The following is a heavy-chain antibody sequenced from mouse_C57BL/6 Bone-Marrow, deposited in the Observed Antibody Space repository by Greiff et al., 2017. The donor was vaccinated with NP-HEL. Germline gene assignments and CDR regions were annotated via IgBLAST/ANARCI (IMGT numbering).Heavy chain of an antibody. V-gene: IGHV8-8*01. CDR2: IWWDDDK. J-gene: IGHJ1*03. Sequence: QVTLKESGPGILQPSQTLSLTCSFSGFSLSTFGMGVGWIRQPSGKGLEWLAHIWWDDDKYYNPALKSRLTISKDTSKNQVFLKIANVDTADTATYYCARSRCHITTVVAPYWYFDVWGTGTTVTVSS. D-gene: IGHD1-1*01. CDR3: ARSRCHITTVVAPYWYFDV. CDR1: GFSLSTFGMG.